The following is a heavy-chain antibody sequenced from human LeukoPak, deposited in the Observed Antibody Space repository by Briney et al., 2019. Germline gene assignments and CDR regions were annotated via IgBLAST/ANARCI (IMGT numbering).Heavy chain of an antibody. CDR3: ARDRYGDGFALFDY. Sequence: ASVKVSCKASGYIFTSYAMHWVRQAPGQGLEWMGWITPSGGTNYPQKFQGRVAITRDTSITTAYMDLSRLTSDDTAVYYCARDRYGDGFALFDYWGQGALVTVSS. CDR2: ITPSGGT. CDR1: GYIFTSYA. J-gene: IGHJ4*02. V-gene: IGHV1-2*02. D-gene: IGHD5-24*01.